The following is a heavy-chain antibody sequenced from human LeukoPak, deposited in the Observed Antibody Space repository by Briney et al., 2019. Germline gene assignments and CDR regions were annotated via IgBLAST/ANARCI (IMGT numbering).Heavy chain of an antibody. CDR3: ATGDYDHVWGSYRPLDY. Sequence: AASVKVSCKASGYTFTSYTISWVRQARGQGLEWMGWISANNGNTNHAQKFQGRLTMTTDTSMSIAYMELRSLRSDDTAVYYCATGDYDHVWGSYRPLDYWGQGTLVTVSS. CDR2: ISANNGNT. V-gene: IGHV1-18*01. CDR1: GYTFTSYT. J-gene: IGHJ4*02. D-gene: IGHD3-16*02.